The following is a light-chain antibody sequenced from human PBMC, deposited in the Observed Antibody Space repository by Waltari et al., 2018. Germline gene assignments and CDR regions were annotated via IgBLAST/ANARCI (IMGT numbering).Light chain of an antibody. CDR1: SSDVGIFNY. V-gene: IGLV2-14*03. J-gene: IGLJ3*02. CDR3: SSYTTSHSWV. Sequence: QSALTQPASVSGSPGQSITIFCTGTSSDVGIFNYVSWYQQHPGKPPKVIIHDVSNRPSGVSNRFSGSKSGNRASLTISGLQAEDEADYYCSSYTTSHSWVFGGGTKLTVL. CDR2: DVS.